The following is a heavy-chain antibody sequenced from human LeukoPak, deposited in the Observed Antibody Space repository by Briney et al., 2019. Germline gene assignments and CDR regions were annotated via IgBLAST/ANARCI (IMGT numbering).Heavy chain of an antibody. CDR2: ISGSGSGT. D-gene: IGHD3-10*01. CDR1: GFTFSSYA. CDR3: AKFVCYYGSDPSYFDY. Sequence: PGGSLRLSCAASGFTFSSYAMSWVRQAPGKGLEWVSAISGSGSGTYYSDSVKGRFTISRDNAKNTLYLQMNSLRAEDTAVYYCAKFVCYYGSDPSYFDYWGEGTLVSVSS. V-gene: IGHV3-23*01. J-gene: IGHJ4*02.